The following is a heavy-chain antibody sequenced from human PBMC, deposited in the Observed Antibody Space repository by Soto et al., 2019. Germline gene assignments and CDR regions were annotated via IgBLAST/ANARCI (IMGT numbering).Heavy chain of an antibody. CDR1: GYTFTGYY. D-gene: IGHD1-7*01. Sequence: XSVKVSCKASGYTFTGYYMHWVRQAPVQGLEWMGWINPNSGGTNYAQKFQGRVTMTRDTSISTAYMELSRLRSDDTAVYYCARASGTTRVRFWFDPWGQGTLVTVSS. CDR3: ARASGTTRVRFWFDP. V-gene: IGHV1-2*02. CDR2: INPNSGGT. J-gene: IGHJ5*02.